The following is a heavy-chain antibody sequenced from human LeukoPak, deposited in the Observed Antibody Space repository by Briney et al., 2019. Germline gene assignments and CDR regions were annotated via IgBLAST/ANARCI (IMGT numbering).Heavy chain of an antibody. CDR1: GYTFTSND. Sequence: ASVKVSCKASGYTFTSNDINRVRQATGQGLEWMGCMNLNSGNTGYAQKFQGRVTMTRNTSISTAYMELSSRSPQNTAVYYCARGGDSSGHTDYWGQGTLVTVSS. D-gene: IGHD3-22*01. V-gene: IGHV1-8*01. J-gene: IGHJ4*02. CDR3: ARGGDSSGHTDY. CDR2: MNLNSGNT.